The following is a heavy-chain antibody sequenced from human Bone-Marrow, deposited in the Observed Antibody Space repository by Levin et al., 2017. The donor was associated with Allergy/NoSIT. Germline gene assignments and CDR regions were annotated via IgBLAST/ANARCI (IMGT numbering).Heavy chain of an antibody. V-gene: IGHV3-30*18. CDR2: ISYDGSNK. Sequence: GGSLRLSCAASGFTFSSYGMHWVRQAPGKGLEWVAVISYDGSNKYYADSVKGRFTISRDNSKNTLYLQMNSLRAEDTAVYYCAKDEGDYWGQGTLDTVSS. CDR3: AKDEGDY. CDR1: GFTFSSYG. J-gene: IGHJ4*02.